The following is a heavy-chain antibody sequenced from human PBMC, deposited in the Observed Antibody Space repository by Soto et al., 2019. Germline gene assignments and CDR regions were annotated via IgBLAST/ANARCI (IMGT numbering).Heavy chain of an antibody. J-gene: IGHJ6*03. CDR3: AKGKLELGYYYYMDV. D-gene: IGHD1-7*01. Sequence: PGGSLRLSCAASGFTFDDYAMHWVRQAPGKGLEWVSGISWNSGSIGYADSVKGRFTISRDNAKNSLYLQMNSLRAEDTALYYCAKGKLELGYYYYMDVWAKGTTVTVSS. CDR2: ISWNSGSI. V-gene: IGHV3-9*01. CDR1: GFTFDDYA.